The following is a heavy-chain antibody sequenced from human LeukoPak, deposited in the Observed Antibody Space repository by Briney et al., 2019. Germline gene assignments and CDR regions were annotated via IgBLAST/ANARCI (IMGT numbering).Heavy chain of an antibody. J-gene: IGHJ4*02. V-gene: IGHV1-24*01. CDR2: FDVIDAKT. CDR3: AAGRPYSLLDY. D-gene: IGHD5-18*01. Sequence: ASVEVSCTVSGSSLTELSLYWVRQAPGKGLEWMGGFDVIDAKTFYAQKFQGRVTMTEDSSTDTAYMELSSLRSDDTAFYYCAAGRPYSLLDYWGQGTLLTVSS. CDR1: GSSLTELS.